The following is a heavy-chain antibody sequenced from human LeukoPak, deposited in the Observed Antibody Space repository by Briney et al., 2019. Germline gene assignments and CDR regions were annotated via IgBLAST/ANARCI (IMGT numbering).Heavy chain of an antibody. CDR2: IDGDGSRT. CDR1: GFTFSTSW. D-gene: IGHD3-22*01. CDR3: ARASNYFDSRGLHWFDP. J-gene: IGHJ5*02. V-gene: IGHV3-74*01. Sequence: GGSLRLSCAASGFTFSTSWMHWVRQAPGKGLVWVSRIDGDGSRTSYADSVKGRFTISRDNAKDTLYLQMNSLRAEDTAMYYCARASNYFDSRGLHWFDPWGQGTLVTVSS.